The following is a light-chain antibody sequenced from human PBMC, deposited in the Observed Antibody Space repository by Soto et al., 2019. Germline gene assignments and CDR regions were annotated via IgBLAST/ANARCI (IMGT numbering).Light chain of an antibody. Sequence: DIQMTQSPSSLSASIGDRVTITVRASQSIANFLNWYQQKPGKAPKLVIYGTSTLQSGVPSRFSGSGSGTDFTLTISRLQREDFATYYCQQSYSSLWTFGQGTKVDI. CDR2: GTS. J-gene: IGKJ1*01. V-gene: IGKV1-39*01. CDR1: QSIANF. CDR3: QQSYSSLWT.